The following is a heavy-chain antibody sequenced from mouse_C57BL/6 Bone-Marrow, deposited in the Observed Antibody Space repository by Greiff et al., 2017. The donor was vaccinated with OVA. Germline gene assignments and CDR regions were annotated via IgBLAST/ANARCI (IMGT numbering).Heavy chain of an antibody. Sequence: DVQLQESGPGLVKPSQSLSLTCSVTGYSITSGYYWNWIRQFPGNKLEWMGYISYDGSNNYNPSLKNRISITRDTSKNQFFLKLNSVTTEDTATYYCARELLTGTDYWGQGTTLTVSS. CDR3: ARELLTGTDY. J-gene: IGHJ2*01. CDR1: GYSITSGYY. D-gene: IGHD4-1*01. CDR2: ISYDGSN. V-gene: IGHV3-6*01.